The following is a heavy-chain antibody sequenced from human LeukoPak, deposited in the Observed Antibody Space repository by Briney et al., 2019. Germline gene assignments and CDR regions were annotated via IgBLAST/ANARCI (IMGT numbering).Heavy chain of an antibody. CDR3: ASTPGYCSGGSCYRSGGSYYGMDV. Sequence: ASVKVSCKASGYTFTSYYMHWVRQAPGQGLEWMGIINPSGGSTSYAQKFQGRVTMTRDTSTSTVYMELSSLRSEDTAVYYCASTPGYCSGGSCYRSGGSYYGMDVWGQGTTVTVSS. J-gene: IGHJ6*02. CDR2: INPSGGST. CDR1: GYTFTSYY. D-gene: IGHD2-15*01. V-gene: IGHV1-46*01.